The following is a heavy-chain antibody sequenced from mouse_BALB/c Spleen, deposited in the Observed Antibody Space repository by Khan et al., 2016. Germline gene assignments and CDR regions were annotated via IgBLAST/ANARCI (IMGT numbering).Heavy chain of an antibody. CDR3: ATKGDYGSSPFAY. J-gene: IGHJ3*01. V-gene: IGHV1-4*01. CDR2: IHPTSGYT. CDR1: GYTFITYT. D-gene: IGHD1-1*01. Sequence: VQLQESGAELARPGASVKMSCKASGYTFITYTIHWVKQRPGQGLEWIGSIHPTSGYTNYNQKFKDEATLTADKSSSTAYMQLNSLTSDGSSDYFCATKGDYGSSPFAYWGQGTLVTVSA.